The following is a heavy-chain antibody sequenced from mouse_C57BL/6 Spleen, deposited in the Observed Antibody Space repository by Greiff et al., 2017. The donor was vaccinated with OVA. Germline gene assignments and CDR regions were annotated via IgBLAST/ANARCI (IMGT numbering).Heavy chain of an antibody. Sequence: DVKLVESGGGLVKPGGSLKLSCAASGFTFSDYGMHWVRQAPEKGLEWVAYISSGSSTIYYADTVKGRFTISRDNAKNTLFLQMTSLRSEDTAMYYCARCYSNYVSFDYWGQGTTLTVSS. CDR3: ARCYSNYVSFDY. D-gene: IGHD2-5*01. V-gene: IGHV5-17*01. CDR1: GFTFSDYG. J-gene: IGHJ2*01. CDR2: ISSGSSTI.